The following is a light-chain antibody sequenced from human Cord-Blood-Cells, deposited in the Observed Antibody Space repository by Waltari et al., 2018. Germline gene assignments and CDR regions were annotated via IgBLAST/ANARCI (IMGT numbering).Light chain of an antibody. V-gene: IGLV2-14*01. CDR1: SRDVGGYNY. J-gene: IGLJ1*01. CDR2: EVS. Sequence: QSALTQPASVSGSPGQSITLSCTGTSRDVGGYNYVSWYQQHPGKAPKLMIYEVSNRPSGVSNRFSGSKSGNTASLTISGLQAEDEADYYCSSYTSSSTGVFGTGTKVTVL. CDR3: SSYTSSSTGV.